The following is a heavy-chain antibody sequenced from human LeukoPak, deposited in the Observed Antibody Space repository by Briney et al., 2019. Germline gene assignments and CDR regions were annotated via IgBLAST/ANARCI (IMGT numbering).Heavy chain of an antibody. CDR1: GGSISSYY. J-gene: IGHJ6*03. CDR3: ARTPIIAARPYYYMDV. CDR2: IYYSGST. D-gene: IGHD6-6*01. Sequence: SETLSLTCTVSGGSISSYYWSWIRQPPGKGLEWIGDIYYSGSTNYNPSLKSRVTISVDTSKNQFSLKLSSVTAADTAVYYCARTPIIAARPYYYMDVWGKGTTVTVSS. V-gene: IGHV4-59*01.